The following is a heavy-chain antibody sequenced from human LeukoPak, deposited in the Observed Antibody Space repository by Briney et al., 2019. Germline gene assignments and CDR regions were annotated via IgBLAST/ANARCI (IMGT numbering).Heavy chain of an antibody. CDR2: IWYDGSNK. D-gene: IGHD6-19*01. CDR3: ARDSAVAGAFDI. CDR1: GFTFSSYG. Sequence: GRSLRLSCAASGFTFSSYGMHWVRLAPGKGLEWVAVIWYDGSNKYYADSVKGRFTISRDNSKNTLYLQMNSLRAEDTAVYYCARDSAVAGAFDIWGQGTMVTVSS. V-gene: IGHV3-33*01. J-gene: IGHJ3*02.